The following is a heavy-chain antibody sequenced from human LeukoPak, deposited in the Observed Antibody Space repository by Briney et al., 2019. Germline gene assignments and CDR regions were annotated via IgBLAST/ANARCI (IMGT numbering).Heavy chain of an antibody. Sequence: SETLSLTCTVSGGSISSYYWSSIRQPPGKGLEWIGYIYYSGSTNYNPSLKSRVTISVDTSKNQFSLKLSSVTAADTAVYYCARHGYYYYYMDVWGKGTTVTVSS. CDR1: GGSISSYY. J-gene: IGHJ6*03. CDR3: ARHGYYYYYMDV. V-gene: IGHV4-59*08. CDR2: IYYSGST.